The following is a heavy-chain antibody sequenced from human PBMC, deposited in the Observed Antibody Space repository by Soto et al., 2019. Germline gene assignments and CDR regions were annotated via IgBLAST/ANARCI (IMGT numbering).Heavy chain of an antibody. Sequence: GASVKVSCKASGYTFTSYGISWVRQAPGQGLEWMGWISAYNGNTNYAQKLRGRVTMTTDTSTSTAYMELRSLRSDDTAVYYCARVYYDILTGKGPIDYWGQGTLVTVSS. CDR3: ARVYYDILTGKGPIDY. J-gene: IGHJ4*02. D-gene: IGHD3-9*01. CDR2: ISAYNGNT. CDR1: GYTFTSYG. V-gene: IGHV1-18*01.